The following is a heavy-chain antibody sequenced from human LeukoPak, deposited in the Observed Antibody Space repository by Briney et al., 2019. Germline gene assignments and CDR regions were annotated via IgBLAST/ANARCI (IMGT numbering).Heavy chain of an antibody. CDR1: GFTFSSYG. V-gene: IGHV3-33*01. J-gene: IGHJ6*02. CDR3: ARVLSQYYYYYGMDV. CDR2: IWYDGSNK. Sequence: GGSLRLSCAASGFTFSSYGMHWVRQAPGKGLEWVAVIWYDGSNKYYADSVKGRFTISRDNSKNTLYLQMNSLRAEDTAVYYCARVLSQYYYYYGMDVWGQGTTVTVSS.